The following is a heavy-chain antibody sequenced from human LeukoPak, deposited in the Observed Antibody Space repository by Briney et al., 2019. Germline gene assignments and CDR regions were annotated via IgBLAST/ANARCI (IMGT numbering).Heavy chain of an antibody. J-gene: IGHJ4*02. CDR1: GFTFSSYS. V-gene: IGHV3-21*01. CDR3: ARDRSGDSDY. Sequence: GGSLRLSCAASGFTFSSYSMNWVRQAPRKGLEWVSSISSSSSYIYYADSAKGRFTISRDNAKNSLYLQMNSLRADDTAVYYCARDRSGDSDYWGQGTLVTVSS. CDR2: ISSSSSYI. D-gene: IGHD3-10*01.